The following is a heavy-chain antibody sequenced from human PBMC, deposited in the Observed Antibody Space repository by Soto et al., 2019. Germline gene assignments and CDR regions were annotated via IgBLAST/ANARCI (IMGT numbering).Heavy chain of an antibody. D-gene: IGHD5-18*01. CDR2: IYPGDSDT. J-gene: IGHJ6*04. CDR3: ERHTYGDTYLYYYYYCMDV. V-gene: IGHV5-51*01. Sequence: GESLKISCKGSGYSFTSYWIGWVRQMPGKGLEWMGIIYPGDSDTRYSPSFQGQVTISADKSISTAYLQWSSLKASDTAMYYCERHTYGDTYLYYYYYCMDVWGKGTTVTVSS. CDR1: GYSFTSYW.